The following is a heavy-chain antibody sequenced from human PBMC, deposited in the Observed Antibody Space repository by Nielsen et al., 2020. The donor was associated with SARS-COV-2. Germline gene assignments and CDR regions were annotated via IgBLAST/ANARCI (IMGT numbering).Heavy chain of an antibody. CDR2: IYPGDSDT. J-gene: IGHJ6*02. V-gene: IGHV5-51*01. Sequence: VRQMPGKGLEWMGIIYPGDSDTRYSPSFQGQVTISADESISTAYLQWSSLKASDTAMYYCSIHIEGPRRIAAAGSYGMDVWGQGTTVTVSS. CDR3: SIHIEGPRRIAAAGSYGMDV. D-gene: IGHD6-13*01.